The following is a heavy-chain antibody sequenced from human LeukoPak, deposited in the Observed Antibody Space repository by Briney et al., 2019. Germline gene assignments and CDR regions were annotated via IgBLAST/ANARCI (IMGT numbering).Heavy chain of an antibody. Sequence: ASVKVSCKASGYTFTGYYVHWVRQAPGQGLEWMGCINPNSGGTNYAQKFQGRVTMTRDTSISTAYMELSSLRSDDTAVYYCAREAYGDSSFDYWGQGTLLTVSS. CDR1: GYTFTGYY. D-gene: IGHD4-17*01. J-gene: IGHJ4*02. V-gene: IGHV1-2*02. CDR2: INPNSGGT. CDR3: AREAYGDSSFDY.